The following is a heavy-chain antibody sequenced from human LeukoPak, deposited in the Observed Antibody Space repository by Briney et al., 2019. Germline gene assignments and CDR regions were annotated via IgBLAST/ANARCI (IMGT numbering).Heavy chain of an antibody. CDR1: GYTFTDFY. J-gene: IGHJ3*01. Sequence: GASVKVSCKASGYTFTDFYIHWVRQAPGQGLEWMGWLKPRSGDTEYAKKFQGRVTMTGDPSISTAYMDLSSLTSDDAAVDYCARDLVSIATILPPDGVDCWGEGTVIAVSS. CDR2: LKPRSGDT. V-gene: IGHV1-2*02. CDR3: ARDLVSIATILPPDGVDC. D-gene: IGHD2-8*01.